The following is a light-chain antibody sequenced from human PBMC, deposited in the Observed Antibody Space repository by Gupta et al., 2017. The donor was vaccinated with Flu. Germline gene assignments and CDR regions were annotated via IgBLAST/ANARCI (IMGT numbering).Light chain of an antibody. CDR3: CSYAGTNTYV. CDR2: EGS. V-gene: IGLV2-23*01. CDR1: SSDVGSYNL. Sequence: QSDLTQPASVSGSPGQSITISCTGTSSDVGSYNLVSWYQQHPGKAPKLMIYEGSKRPSGVSNRFSGSKSGSTASLTISGLQAEDEADYYCCSYAGTNTYVFGAGTKVTVL. J-gene: IGLJ1*01.